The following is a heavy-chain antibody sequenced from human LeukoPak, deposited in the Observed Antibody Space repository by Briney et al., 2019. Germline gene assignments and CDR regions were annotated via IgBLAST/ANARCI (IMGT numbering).Heavy chain of an antibody. J-gene: IGHJ6*02. CDR3: AREGSGSLFYYGMDV. CDR1: GGSMTSSVYY. CDR2: IYYNGST. Sequence: SETLSLTCTVSGGSMTSSVYYWGWIRQPPGKGLEWIGSIYYNGSTYYNPSLKSRVTISADASKKRFSLRLSSVTAADSAFYYCAREGSGSLFYYGMDVWGQGTTVTVSS. D-gene: IGHD3-10*01. V-gene: IGHV4-39*02.